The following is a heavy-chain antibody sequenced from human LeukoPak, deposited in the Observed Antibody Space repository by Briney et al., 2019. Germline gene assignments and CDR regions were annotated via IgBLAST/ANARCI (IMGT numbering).Heavy chain of an antibody. CDR1: RYTFTSYG. V-gene: IGHV1-18*01. CDR3: ARDTAVVVPAAIRPIWFHP. Sequence: ASVKVSCKASRYTFTSYGISWVRQPPAQGLEGMGWISAYNGNTNYAQKLQGRATMNTDTSTSTAHMELKGWRYDDTAVDYCARDTAVVVPAAIRPIWFHPWGQGTLVTVSS. D-gene: IGHD2-2*02. CDR2: ISAYNGNT. J-gene: IGHJ5*02.